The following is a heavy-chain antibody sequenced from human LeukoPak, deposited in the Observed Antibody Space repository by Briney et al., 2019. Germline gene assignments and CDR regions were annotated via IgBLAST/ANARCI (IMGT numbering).Heavy chain of an antibody. CDR1: GYTFTSYY. CDR3: ARDPMVRGVGARVNWFDP. D-gene: IGHD3-10*01. J-gene: IGHJ5*02. CDR2: INPSGGST. V-gene: IGHV1-46*01. Sequence: ASVKVSCKASGYTFTSYYMHWVRQAPGQGLEWMGIINPSGGSTSYAQKFQGRVTMTRDTSTSTVYMELSSLRSEDTAVYYCARDPMVRGVGARVNWFDPWGQGTLVTVSS.